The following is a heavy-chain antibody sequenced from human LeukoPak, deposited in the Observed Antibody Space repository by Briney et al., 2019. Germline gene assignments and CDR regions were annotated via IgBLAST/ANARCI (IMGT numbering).Heavy chain of an antibody. CDR3: ARLARVCSGGSCYWLFDY. CDR1: GGSISSYY. J-gene: IGHJ4*02. CDR2: IYYSGST. Sequence: SETLSLTCTVSGGSISSYYWSWIRQPPGKGLEWIGYIYYSGSTNYNPSLKGRVTISVDTSKNQFSLKLSSVTAADTAVYYCARLARVCSGGSCYWLFDYWGQGTLVTVSS. D-gene: IGHD2-15*01. V-gene: IGHV4-59*08.